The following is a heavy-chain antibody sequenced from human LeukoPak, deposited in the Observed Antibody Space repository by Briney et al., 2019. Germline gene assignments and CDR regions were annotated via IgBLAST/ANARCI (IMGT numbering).Heavy chain of an antibody. CDR3: ASHASGWFA. J-gene: IGHJ5*02. Sequence: GGSLRLSCAASGFTFSDYWMSWVRQAPGTGLEWVANIKPDGSEKFYVDSVKGRFTISRDNAKDSVSLQLNSLRVEDTAVYYCASHASGWFAWGQGTLVTVSS. CDR2: IKPDGSEK. V-gene: IGHV3-7*01. D-gene: IGHD6-19*01. CDR1: GFTFSDYW.